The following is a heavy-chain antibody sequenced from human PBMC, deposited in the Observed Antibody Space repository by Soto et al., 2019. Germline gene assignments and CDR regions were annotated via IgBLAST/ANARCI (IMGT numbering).Heavy chain of an antibody. CDR3: AREGTELADAFDI. V-gene: IGHV4-59*01. CDR1: GGSISSYY. CDR2: IYYSGST. Sequence: SETLSLTCTVSGGSISSYYWSWIRQPPGKGLEWIGYIYYSGSTNYNPSLKSRVTISVDTSKNQFSLKLSSVTAADTAVYYCAREGTELADAFDIWGQGTMVTVSS. J-gene: IGHJ3*02. D-gene: IGHD1-1*01.